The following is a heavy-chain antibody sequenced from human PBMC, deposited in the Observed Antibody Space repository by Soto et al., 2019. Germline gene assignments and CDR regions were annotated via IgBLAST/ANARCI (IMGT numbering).Heavy chain of an antibody. CDR1: GVSISSRNW. V-gene: IGHV4-4*02. CDR2: GYDGGST. D-gene: IGHD5-18*01. J-gene: IGHJ4*02. Sequence: AETLSLTCAVSGVSISSRNWWCWGREPRGKGLGGIGEGYDGGSTSYNPSLKSRVTMSGDKSKNQFSLKLTSVTAADTAVYHCAPRGYTYVSTPFYFDYWGLGTLVTVS. CDR3: APRGYTYVSTPFYFDY.